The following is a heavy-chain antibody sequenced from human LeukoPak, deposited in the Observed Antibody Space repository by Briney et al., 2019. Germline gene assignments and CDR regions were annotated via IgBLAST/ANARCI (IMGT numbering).Heavy chain of an antibody. CDR2: IKSDGST. CDR1: GFTFSSYW. Sequence: GGSLRLSCAASGFTFSSYWMHWVRQAPGKGLVWVSRIKSDGSTNYADSVKGRFTISRDNAKNTVSLQINSLRAEDTGVYYCARAPSEIGGYYPEYFRHWGQGTLVTVSA. CDR3: ARAPSEIGGYYPEYFRH. D-gene: IGHD3-22*01. V-gene: IGHV3-74*01. J-gene: IGHJ1*01.